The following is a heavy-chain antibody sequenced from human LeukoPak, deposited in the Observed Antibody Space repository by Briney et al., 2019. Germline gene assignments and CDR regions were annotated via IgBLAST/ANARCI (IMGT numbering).Heavy chain of an antibody. D-gene: IGHD6-25*01. CDR2: ISGSGGST. CDR1: GFTFSSYA. CDR3: AGHGGSSV. J-gene: IGHJ4*02. V-gene: IGHV3-23*01. Sequence: PGGSLRLSCAASGFTFSSYAMSWVRQAPGKGLEWVSAISGSGGSTYYADSVKGRFTISRDNPRNTLYLQMNRLRAEDTAIYYCAGHGGSSVWGQGTLVTVSS.